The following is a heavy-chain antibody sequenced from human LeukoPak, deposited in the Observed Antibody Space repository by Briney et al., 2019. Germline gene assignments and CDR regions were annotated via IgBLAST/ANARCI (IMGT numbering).Heavy chain of an antibody. Sequence: ASVKVSCKASGYTFTSYAMHWERQAPGQRLEWMGWINAGNGNTKYSQEFQGGVTITRDTSASTAYMELSSLRSEDMAVYYCARGKVGIAAAGGAFDIWGQGTMVTVSS. CDR2: INAGNGNT. J-gene: IGHJ3*02. D-gene: IGHD6-13*01. CDR3: ARGKVGIAAAGGAFDI. V-gene: IGHV1-3*03. CDR1: GYTFTSYA.